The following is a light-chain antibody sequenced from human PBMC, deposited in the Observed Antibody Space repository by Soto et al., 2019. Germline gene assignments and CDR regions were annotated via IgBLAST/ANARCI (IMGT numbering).Light chain of an antibody. V-gene: IGKV1-5*01. CDR2: DAS. CDR1: QRTSGW. J-gene: IGKJ1*01. Sequence: DIQMTQSPSTLSASVGDRVTITCRASQRTSGWLAWYQQKPGEAPKLLVYDASALPRGVPSRFSGSGSGTKFTLTIASLQPDDFATYYCQQYETFSGTFGPGTKVDIK. CDR3: QQYETFSGT.